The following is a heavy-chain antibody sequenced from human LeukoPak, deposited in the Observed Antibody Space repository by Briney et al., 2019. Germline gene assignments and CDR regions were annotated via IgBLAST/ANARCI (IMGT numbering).Heavy chain of an antibody. CDR2: IRYDGSNK. D-gene: IGHD3-10*01. V-gene: IGHV3-33*01. CDR3: ARPMAYVGGMDV. Sequence: VAFIRYDGSNKYYADSVKGRFTISRDNAKNSLYLQMNSLRAEDTAVYYCARPMAYVGGMDVWGQGTTVTVSS. J-gene: IGHJ6*02.